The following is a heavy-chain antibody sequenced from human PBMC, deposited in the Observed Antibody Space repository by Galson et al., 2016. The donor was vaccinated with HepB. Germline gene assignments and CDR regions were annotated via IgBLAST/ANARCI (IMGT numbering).Heavy chain of an antibody. Sequence: TLSLTCAVSGVSISVNKWWSWVRQSPGKGMEWIGYIYYSGSTYHSPSLKSRVTISVDTSKNQFSLKLNSVTAADTAVYYCARGSAFGGVDNWGQGTLVTVSS. CDR3: ARGSAFGGVDN. D-gene: IGHD3-16*01. CDR2: IYYSGST. J-gene: IGHJ4*02. V-gene: IGHV4-30-4*01. CDR1: GVSISVNKW.